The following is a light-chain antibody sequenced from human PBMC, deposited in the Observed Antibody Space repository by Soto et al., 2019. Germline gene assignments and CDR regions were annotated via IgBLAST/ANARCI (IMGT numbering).Light chain of an antibody. Sequence: QSVLTQPPSVSGAPGQRVTVSCTGSRSNIGAGFDVNWYQQLPGTAPKLLIYGNNNRPAGVPDRFSGSKSGTSASLSISGLQAEDEAEYYCQSDDSSLRVFGTGTKLT. J-gene: IGLJ1*01. CDR3: QSDDSSLRV. V-gene: IGLV1-40*01. CDR1: RSNIGAGFD. CDR2: GNN.